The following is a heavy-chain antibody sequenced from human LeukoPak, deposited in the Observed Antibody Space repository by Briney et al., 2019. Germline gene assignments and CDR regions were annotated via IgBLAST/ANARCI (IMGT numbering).Heavy chain of an antibody. V-gene: IGHV4-39*07. Sequence: SETLSLTCTVSGGSISSSSYYWGWIRQPPGKGLEWIGTFYYSGSTYYNPSLKSRVTISVDTSKNQFSLKLSSVTAADTAVYYCARGTAGSYYYMDVWGKGTTVTVSS. D-gene: IGHD6-19*01. CDR2: FYYSGST. CDR1: GGSISSSSYY. J-gene: IGHJ6*03. CDR3: ARGTAGSYYYMDV.